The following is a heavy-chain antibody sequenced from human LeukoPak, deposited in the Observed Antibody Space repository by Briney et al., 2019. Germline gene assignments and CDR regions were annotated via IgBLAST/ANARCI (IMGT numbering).Heavy chain of an antibody. CDR1: GFTFDDYA. CDR2: ISWNSGSI. J-gene: IGHJ6*02. CDR3: AKDHVTYYYGMDV. V-gene: IGHV3-9*01. D-gene: IGHD2-21*02. Sequence: PGRSLRLSCAASGFTFDDYAMHWVRQAPGKGLEWVSGISWNSGSIGYADSVKGRFTISRDNAKNSLYLQMNSLRAEDTALYYCAKDHVTYYYGMDVPGQGTTVTVSS.